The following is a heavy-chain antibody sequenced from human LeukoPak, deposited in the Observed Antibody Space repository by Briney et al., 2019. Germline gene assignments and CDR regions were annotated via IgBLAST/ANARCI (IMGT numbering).Heavy chain of an antibody. CDR2: ISTSGLST. V-gene: IGHV3-48*01. CDR3: ARDPTPTQLWFRGTFDY. D-gene: IGHD5-18*01. J-gene: IGHJ4*02. Sequence: GGSLRLSCAASGFAFGDYSMSWVRQAPGKGLEWVSYISTSGLSTYYADSVKGRFTISRDNAKNSLYLQTDGLRAEDTAVYYCARDPTPTQLWFRGTFDYWGQGALVTVSS. CDR1: GFAFGDYS.